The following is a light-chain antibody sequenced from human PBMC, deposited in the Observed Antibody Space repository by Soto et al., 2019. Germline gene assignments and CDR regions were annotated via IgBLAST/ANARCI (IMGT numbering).Light chain of an antibody. V-gene: IGKV3-20*01. J-gene: IGKJ1*01. Sequence: EIVLTQSPSTLSLSPGERATLSCRASQSVSSSYLAWYQQKPGQAPRLLIYGESRRATGIPDRFSGSGSGTDFTLTISRLEPEDFAVYYCQQYGSSPAFGQGTKV. CDR3: QQYGSSPA. CDR1: QSVSSSY. CDR2: GES.